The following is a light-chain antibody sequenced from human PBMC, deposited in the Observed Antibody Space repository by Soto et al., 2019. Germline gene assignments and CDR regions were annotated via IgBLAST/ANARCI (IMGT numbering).Light chain of an antibody. CDR2: DAS. CDR1: QSVSSNY. Sequence: ESVLTQSPGTLSLSPGDRATLSCGASQSVSSNYLAWYQKKPGRAPRLLIYDASTRATGIPDRFSGSGSGTDFTLTISRLEPEDFAVYYCQQHGISHITFGQGTRLEIK. CDR3: QQHGISHIT. V-gene: IGKV3-20*01. J-gene: IGKJ5*01.